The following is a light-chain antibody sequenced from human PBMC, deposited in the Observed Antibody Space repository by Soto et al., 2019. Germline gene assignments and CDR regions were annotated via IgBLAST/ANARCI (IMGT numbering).Light chain of an antibody. CDR1: QGITSA. CDR2: DDS. CDR3: QQFTIYPVT. V-gene: IGKV1-13*02. Sequence: AVQLTQSPFSLSASVGDTVTITCRASQGITSALAWYQQKPGKPPKLLIYDDSKLESGVPSRFSGSGSGTDSTLTIVSLQPDDFATYYCQQFTIYPVTFGQGTRLEIK. J-gene: IGKJ5*01.